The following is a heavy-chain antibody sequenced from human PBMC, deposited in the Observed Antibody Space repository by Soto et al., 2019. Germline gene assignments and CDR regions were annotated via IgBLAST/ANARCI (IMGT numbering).Heavy chain of an antibody. CDR2: ISSRSSYI. V-gene: IGHV3-21*01. CDR1: GFTFSIYS. J-gene: IGHJ6*02. D-gene: IGHD3-16*01. CDR3: ARGDVGDDYGMDV. Sequence: EVPLVESGGGLVKPGGSLRLSCAASGFTFSIYSMNWVRQAPGKGLEWVSSISSRSSYIYYADSVKGRFTISRDNAKNSLYMQMNSLRAEDTAVYYCARGDVGDDYGMDVWGQGTTVTVSS.